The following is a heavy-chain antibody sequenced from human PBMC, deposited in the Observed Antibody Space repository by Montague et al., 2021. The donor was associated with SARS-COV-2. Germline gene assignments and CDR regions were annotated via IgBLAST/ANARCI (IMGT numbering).Heavy chain of an antibody. D-gene: IGHD5/OR15-5a*01. CDR1: GFTFSKYS. CDR2: ISTSSLYI. J-gene: IGHJ3*02. CDR3: ARALSASYSVGGDSFDI. V-gene: IGHV3-21*01. Sequence: SLRLSCAASGFTFSKYSMNWVRQAPGKGLEWVPSISTSSLYIYYAASVKGRFTISRANAKNSLFLQMDSLRAEDTAVYYCARALSASYSVGGDSFDIWGQGTMVIVSS.